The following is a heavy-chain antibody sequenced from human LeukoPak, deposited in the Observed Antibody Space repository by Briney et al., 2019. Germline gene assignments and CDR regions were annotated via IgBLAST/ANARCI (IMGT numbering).Heavy chain of an antibody. J-gene: IGHJ4*02. CDR2: ISYDGSNK. D-gene: IGHD2-15*01. Sequence: PGGSLRLPCAASGFTFSSYAMHWVRQAPGKGLEWVAVISYDGSNKYYADSVKGRFTISRDNSKNTLYLQMNSLRAEDTAVYYCARDPELIVVVVAATLDYWGQGTLVTVSS. CDR3: ARDPELIVVVVAATLDY. CDR1: GFTFSSYA. V-gene: IGHV3-30-3*01.